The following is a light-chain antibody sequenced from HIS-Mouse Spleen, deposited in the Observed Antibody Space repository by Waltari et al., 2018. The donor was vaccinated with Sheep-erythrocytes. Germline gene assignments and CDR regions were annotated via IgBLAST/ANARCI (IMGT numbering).Light chain of an antibody. CDR3: QQRSNWLT. CDR1: QSVSSY. V-gene: IGKV3-11*01. CDR2: DAS. J-gene: IGKJ4*01. Sequence: EIVLTQSPATLSLSPGERATLSCRARQSVSSYLAWYQQKPGQAPRLLIYDASNRATGIPARFSGSGSGTDYTLTISSLEPEDFAVYYCQQRSNWLTFGGGTTVEIK.